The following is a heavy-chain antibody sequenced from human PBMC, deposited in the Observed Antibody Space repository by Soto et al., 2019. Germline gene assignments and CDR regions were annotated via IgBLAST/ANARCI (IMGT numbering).Heavy chain of an antibody. V-gene: IGHV1-18*01. Sequence: GASVKVSCKASGYTFTSYGISWVRQAPGQGLEWMGWISAYNGNTNYAQKLQGRVTMTTDTSTSTAYMELRSLRSDDTAVYYSGSTNYNPSLKSRVTISVDTSKNQFSLKLNSVTAADTAVYYCARTEMRKYCSGGSCYIYYYYYYMDVWGKGTTVTVSS. J-gene: IGHJ6*03. D-gene: IGHD3-10*01. CDR2: ISAYNGNT. CDR3: GSTNYNPSLKSRVTISVDTSKNQFSLKLNSVTAADTAVYYCARTEMRKYCSGGSCYIYYYYYYMDV. CDR1: GYTFTSYG.